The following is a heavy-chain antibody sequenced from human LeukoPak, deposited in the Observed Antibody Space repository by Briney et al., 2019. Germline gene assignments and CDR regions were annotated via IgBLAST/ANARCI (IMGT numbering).Heavy chain of an antibody. CDR1: GGSVSSGSYY. CDR2: IYYSGST. Sequence: PSETLSLTCTVSGGSVSSGSYYWSWIRQPPGKGLEWIGYIYYSGSTNYNPSLKSRVTISVDTSKNQFSLKLSSVTAADTAVYYCARRYINFDYWGQGTLVTVSS. D-gene: IGHD1-14*01. V-gene: IGHV4-61*01. CDR3: ARRYINFDY. J-gene: IGHJ4*02.